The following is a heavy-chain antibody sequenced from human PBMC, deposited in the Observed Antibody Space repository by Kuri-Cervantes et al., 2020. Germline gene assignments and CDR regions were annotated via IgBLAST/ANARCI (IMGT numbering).Heavy chain of an antibody. Sequence: GESLKISCKASGYPFARHWIGWVRQTPGKGLEWMAIIYPGDSKTTYSPSFKGQVTISADKSISTAYLQWSSLKASDTAMYYCARFFPPWGGAFDIWGQGTMVTVSS. D-gene: IGHD2-15*01. V-gene: IGHV5-51*01. CDR2: IYPGDSKT. J-gene: IGHJ3*02. CDR3: ARFFPPWGGAFDI. CDR1: GYPFARHW.